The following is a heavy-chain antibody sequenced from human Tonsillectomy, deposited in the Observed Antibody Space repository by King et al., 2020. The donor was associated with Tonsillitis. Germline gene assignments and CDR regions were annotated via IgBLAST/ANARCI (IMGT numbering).Heavy chain of an antibody. V-gene: IGHV1-69*01. Sequence: VQLVESGAEVKKPESSVKVSCKVYGGNFNNYAFNWVRQAPGQGLEWMGGIIPSLDTPLYAEKFQGRVTITADQSTTTAYMDLNSLRSDDTAVYFCALDTPKFIAFDLWGQGTLVTVSS. D-gene: IGHD5-18*01. J-gene: IGHJ3*01. CDR1: GGNFNNYA. CDR2: IIPSLDTP. CDR3: ALDTPKFIAFDL.